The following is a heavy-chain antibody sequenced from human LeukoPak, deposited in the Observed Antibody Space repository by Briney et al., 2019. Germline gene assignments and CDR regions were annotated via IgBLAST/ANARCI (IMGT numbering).Heavy chain of an antibody. V-gene: IGHV4-34*01. CDR1: GGSISSYY. CDR2: INHSGST. J-gene: IGHJ5*02. Sequence: PSETLSLTYTVSGGSISSYYWSWIRQPPGKGLEWIGEINHSGSTNYNPSLKSRVTISVDTSKNQFSLKLSSVTAADTAVYYCARGAHCSSTSCYWFDPWGQGTLVTVSS. D-gene: IGHD2-2*01. CDR3: ARGAHCSSTSCYWFDP.